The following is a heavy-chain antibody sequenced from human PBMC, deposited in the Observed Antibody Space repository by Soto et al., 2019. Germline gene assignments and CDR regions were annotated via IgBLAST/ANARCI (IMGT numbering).Heavy chain of an antibody. V-gene: IGHV4-39*01. CDR1: GGPISSSSYY. Sequence: PSETLSLTCTVSGGPISSSSYYWGWIRQPPGKGLEWIGSIYYSGSTYYNPSLKSRVTISVDTSKNQFSLKLSSVTAADTAVYYRARLISRVVPAAHIDYWGQGTLVTVSS. D-gene: IGHD2-2*01. CDR2: IYYSGST. CDR3: ARLISRVVPAAHIDY. J-gene: IGHJ4*02.